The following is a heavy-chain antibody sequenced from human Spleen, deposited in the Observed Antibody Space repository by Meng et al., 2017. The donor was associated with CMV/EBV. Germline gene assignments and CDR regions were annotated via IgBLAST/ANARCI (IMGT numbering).Heavy chain of an antibody. CDR2: IKEDGSEK. CDR1: GFTFSRYW. Sequence: GGSLRLSCAASGFTFSRYWMSWVRQAPGKGLEWVANIKEDGSEKHYVDSVRGRFTVSRDNTKKSLYLQMNSLRAEDTAIYFCPRDIHFGGHFDYGGQGTLVTVSS. J-gene: IGHJ4*02. V-gene: IGHV3-7*01. D-gene: IGHD3-16*01. CDR3: PRDIHFGGHFDY.